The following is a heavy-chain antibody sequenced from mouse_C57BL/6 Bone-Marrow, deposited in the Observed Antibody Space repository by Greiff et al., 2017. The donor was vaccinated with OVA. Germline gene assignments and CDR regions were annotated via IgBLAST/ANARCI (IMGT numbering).Heavy chain of an antibody. CDR2: INTGSGGT. J-gene: IGHJ2*01. V-gene: IGHV1-54*01. D-gene: IGHD1-1*01. Sequence: QVQLQQSGAELVRPGTSVKVSCKASGYAFTNYLIEWVKQRPGQGLEWIGVINTGSGGTNYNEKVKGKGTLTAAKYSSTAYMQLSSLTAEDSAVYFCARRGLLLYLFDYWGQGTTLTVSS. CDR3: ARRGLLLYLFDY. CDR1: GYAFTNYL.